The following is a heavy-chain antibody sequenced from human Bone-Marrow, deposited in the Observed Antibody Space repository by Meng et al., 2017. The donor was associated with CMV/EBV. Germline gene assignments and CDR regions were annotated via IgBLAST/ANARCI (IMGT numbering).Heavy chain of an antibody. CDR3: ARDFYSVFDY. D-gene: IGHD2/OR15-2a*01. Sequence: GESLKISCAASGFTFSSYAMHWVRQAPGKGLEWVAVISYDGSNKYYADSVKGRFTISRDNSKNPLYLQMNSLRAEDTAVYYCARDFYSVFDYWGQGTLVTVSS. CDR2: ISYDGSNK. J-gene: IGHJ4*02. CDR1: GFTFSSYA. V-gene: IGHV3-30*04.